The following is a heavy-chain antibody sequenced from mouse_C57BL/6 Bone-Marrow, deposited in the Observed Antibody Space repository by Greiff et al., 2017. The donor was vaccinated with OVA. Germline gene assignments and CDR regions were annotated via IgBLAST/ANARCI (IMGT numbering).Heavy chain of an antibody. V-gene: IGHV1-76*01. J-gene: IGHJ2*01. CDR1: GYTFTDYY. CDR3: AREEVYYYGSGDY. Sequence: VQLQQSGAELVRPGASVKLSCKASGYTFTDYYINWVKQRPGQGLEWIARIYPGSGNTYYNEKFKGKATLTAEKSSSTAYMQLSSLTSEDSAVYFCAREEVYYYGSGDYWGQGTTLTVSS. CDR2: IYPGSGNT. D-gene: IGHD1-1*01.